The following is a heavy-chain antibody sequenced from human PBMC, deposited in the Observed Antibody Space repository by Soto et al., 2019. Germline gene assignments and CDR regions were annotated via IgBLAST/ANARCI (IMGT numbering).Heavy chain of an antibody. Sequence: SETLSLTCAVYGGSFSCYYWSWIRQPPGEGLEWIGEINHSGRTNYNPTLKSRVAISVDTSKNQLSLKLSSVTAADTAVYYCAKGPQGGYYDSGSYSSGGYWGQGTLVTVSS. CDR1: GGSFSCYY. CDR2: INHSGRT. V-gene: IGHV4-34*01. J-gene: IGHJ4*02. D-gene: IGHD3-10*01. CDR3: AKGPQGGYYDSGSYSSGGY.